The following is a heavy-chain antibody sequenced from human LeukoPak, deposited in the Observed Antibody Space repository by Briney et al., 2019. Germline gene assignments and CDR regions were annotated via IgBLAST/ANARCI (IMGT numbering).Heavy chain of an antibody. CDR1: GGSISSYY. CDR3: ASTVRLGWELPPG. J-gene: IGHJ4*02. V-gene: IGHV4-59*12. D-gene: IGHD1-26*01. CDR2: IYYSGST. Sequence: PSETLSLTCTVSGGSISSYYWSWIRQPPGKGLEWIGYIYYSGSTNYNPSLKSRVTISVDTSKNQFSLKLSSVTAADTAVYYCASTVRLGWELPPGWGQGTLVTVSS.